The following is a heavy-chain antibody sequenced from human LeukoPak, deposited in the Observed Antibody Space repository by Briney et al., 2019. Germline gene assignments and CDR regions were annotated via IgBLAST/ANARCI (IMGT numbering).Heavy chain of an antibody. D-gene: IGHD3-3*01. J-gene: IGHJ4*02. Sequence: ASVKVSCKASGYTFTGYYMHWVRQAPGQGPEWMGWINPNSGGTNYAQKFQGRVTMTRDTSISTAYMELSRLRSDDTAVYYCARTYYDFWSGYYSSGDNDYWGQGTLVTVSS. CDR3: ARTYYDFWSGYYSSGDNDY. CDR1: GYTFTGYY. V-gene: IGHV1-2*02. CDR2: INPNSGGT.